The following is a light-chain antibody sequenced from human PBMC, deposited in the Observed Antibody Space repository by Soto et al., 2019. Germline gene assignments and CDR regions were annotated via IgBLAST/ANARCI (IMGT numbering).Light chain of an antibody. V-gene: IGKV3-11*01. J-gene: IGKJ1*01. CDR1: QSVSSY. Sequence: EIVMTQSPATLSVSPGERATLSFMASQSVSSYLAWYQQKPGQAPRLLIYDASNRATGIPARFSGSGSGTDLTLTISSLEPEDFAVYYCQQRSNWPPWTFGQGTKVDIK. CDR3: QQRSNWPPWT. CDR2: DAS.